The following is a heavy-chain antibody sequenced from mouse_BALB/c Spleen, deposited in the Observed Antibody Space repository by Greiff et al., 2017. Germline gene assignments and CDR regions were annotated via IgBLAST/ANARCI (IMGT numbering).Heavy chain of an antibody. J-gene: IGHJ2*01. D-gene: IGHD2-1*01. CDR3: TRDGGNYDY. CDR2: ISSGGST. V-gene: IGHV5-6-5*01. Sequence: EVKLVESGGGLVKPGGSLKLSCAASGFTFSSYAMSWVRQTPEKRLEWVASISSGGSTYYPDSVKGRFTISRDNARNILYLQMSSLKSEDTAMYYCTRDGGNYDYWGQGTTLTVSS. CDR1: GFTFSSYA.